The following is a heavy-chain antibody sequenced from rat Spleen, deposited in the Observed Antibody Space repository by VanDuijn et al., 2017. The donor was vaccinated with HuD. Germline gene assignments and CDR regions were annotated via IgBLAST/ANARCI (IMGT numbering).Heavy chain of an antibody. V-gene: IGHV5-25*01. D-gene: IGHD1-6*01. J-gene: IGHJ2*01. CDR1: GFTFSNYY. CDR2: ISTGGGNT. Sequence: EVQLVESGGGLVQPGRSMKLSCAASGFTFSNYYMAWVRQAPTKGLEWVAFISTGGGNTYYRDSVKGRFTISRDNVKSTLYLQMDSLGSEDTATYYCTRDRILRSTGFDYWGQGVMVTVSS. CDR3: TRDRILRSTGFDY.